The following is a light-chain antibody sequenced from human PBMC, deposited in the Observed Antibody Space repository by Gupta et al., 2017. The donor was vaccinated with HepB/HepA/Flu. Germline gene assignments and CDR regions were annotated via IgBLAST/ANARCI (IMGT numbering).Light chain of an antibody. CDR2: AAS. Sequence: DIQMTQSPSSLSASVGDRVTITCRASQSINTYLNWYQQRPGKAPNLLVSAASSLQSGVPSRFSGSGSGTDFTLTISSLQPEDFATYYCQQSYSLPHTFGQGTKLEIK. J-gene: IGKJ2*01. CDR1: QSINTY. V-gene: IGKV1-39*01. CDR3: QQSYSLPHT.